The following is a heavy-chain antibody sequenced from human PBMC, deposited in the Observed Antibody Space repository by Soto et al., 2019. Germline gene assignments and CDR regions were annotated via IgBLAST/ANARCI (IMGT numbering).Heavy chain of an antibody. CDR1: GASISSKLYS. D-gene: IGHD2-15*01. CDR3: VGGYCSDGSSAQSSVI. Sequence: SETLSLTCAVSGASISSKLYSWSWIRQPPGQGLEWIGYIYHDGTTYYDPSLRSRVTISVDRSKNHFSLTLTSVTAADTAVYFCVGGYCSDGSSAQSSVIWGQGTQVTVPQ. J-gene: IGHJ1*01. V-gene: IGHV4-30-2*01. CDR2: IYHDGTT.